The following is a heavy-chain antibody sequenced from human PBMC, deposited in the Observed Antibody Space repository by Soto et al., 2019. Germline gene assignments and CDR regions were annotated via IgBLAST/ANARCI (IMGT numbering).Heavy chain of an antibody. V-gene: IGHV3-30-3*01. CDR1: GFTFSSYA. D-gene: IGHD3-22*01. Sequence: QVQLVESGGGVVQPGRSLRLSCAASGFTFSSYAMHWVRQAPGKGLEWVAVISYDGSNKYYADSVKGRFTISRDNSKNTLYLQMNSLRAEDTAVYYCARDFYTYYYDSSGYYVLEYWGQGTLVTVSS. CDR3: ARDFYTYYYDSSGYYVLEY. CDR2: ISYDGSNK. J-gene: IGHJ4*02.